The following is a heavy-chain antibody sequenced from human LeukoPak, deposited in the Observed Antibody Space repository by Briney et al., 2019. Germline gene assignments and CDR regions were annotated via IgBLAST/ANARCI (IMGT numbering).Heavy chain of an antibody. CDR2: ISNDGRDK. CDR3: AQIAAALYFDY. V-gene: IGHV3-30*04. J-gene: IGHJ4*02. Sequence: GGSLRLSCGASGFTFNSYPMHWVRQAPGKGLQWVAVISNDGRDKHYADSVKGRFTISRDNSKNTLYLQMNSLRAEDTAVYYCAQIAAALYFDYWGQGTLVTVSS. CDR1: GFTFNSYP. D-gene: IGHD6-13*01.